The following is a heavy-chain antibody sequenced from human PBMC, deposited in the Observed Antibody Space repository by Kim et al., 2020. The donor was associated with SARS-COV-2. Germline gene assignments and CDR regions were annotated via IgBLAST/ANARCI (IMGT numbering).Heavy chain of an antibody. CDR3: ARVGYCSGGSCYPDYYGMDV. V-gene: IGHV3-30*01. D-gene: IGHD2-15*01. J-gene: IGHJ6*02. Sequence: PFTIARDNSKNTLYLQMNSLRAEDTAVYYCARVGYCSGGSCYPDYYGMDVWGQGTTVTVSS.